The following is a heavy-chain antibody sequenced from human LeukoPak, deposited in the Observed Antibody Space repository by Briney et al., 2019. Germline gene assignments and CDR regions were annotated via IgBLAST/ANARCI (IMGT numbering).Heavy chain of an antibody. CDR1: GFTFSSYW. CDR2: IRQDGGVK. V-gene: IGHV3-7*03. Sequence: PGGSLRLSCAASGFTFSSYWMTWVRQAPGKGLEWVANIRQDGGVKYHMDSAKGRFTLSRDNAKSSLYLQMNSLRVEDTAMYFCARTVVVVVGASDYFDYWGQGTLVTVSS. J-gene: IGHJ4*02. CDR3: ARTVVVVVGASDYFDY. D-gene: IGHD2-2*01.